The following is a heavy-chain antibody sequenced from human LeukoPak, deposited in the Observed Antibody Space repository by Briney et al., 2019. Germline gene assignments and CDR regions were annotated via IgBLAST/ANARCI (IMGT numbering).Heavy chain of an antibody. CDR2: IYTGGST. CDR1: GGSISSYY. Sequence: SETLSLTCTVSGGSISSYYWSWIRQPAGKGLEWFGRIYTGGSTNYNTSLKSRVTMSVDTSKNQFSLKLSSVTGADTAVDSCARVKLYGRYAGPRRDWFDPWGQGTLVTVSS. V-gene: IGHV4-4*07. J-gene: IGHJ5*02. CDR3: ARVKLYGRYAGPRRDWFDP. D-gene: IGHD4-17*01.